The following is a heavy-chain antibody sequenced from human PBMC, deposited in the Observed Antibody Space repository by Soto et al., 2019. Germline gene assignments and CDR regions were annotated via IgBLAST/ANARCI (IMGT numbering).Heavy chain of an antibody. Sequence: QVQLVQSGAEEKKPGASVKVSCMASGYTFTSYAMDWVRQAPGQRLEWMGWINAGNGNTKYSQKFQGRVTITRDTSASTAYMELSSLRSEDTAVYYCARAPGGPGIAEYWGQGTLVTVSS. D-gene: IGHD6-13*01. CDR2: INAGNGNT. V-gene: IGHV1-3*05. CDR3: ARAPGGPGIAEY. CDR1: GYTFTSYA. J-gene: IGHJ4*02.